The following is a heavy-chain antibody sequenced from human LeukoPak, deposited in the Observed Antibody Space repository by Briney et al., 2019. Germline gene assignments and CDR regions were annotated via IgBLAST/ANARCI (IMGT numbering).Heavy chain of an antibody. CDR1: GGSISSYY. CDR3: TRDSSSCDFDY. V-gene: IGHV3-15*01. Sequence: ETLSLTCTVSGGSISSYYWSWIRQPPGKGLEWVGRIKSKTDGGTTDYAAPVKGRFTISRDDSKNTLYLQMNSLKTEDTAVYYCTRDSSSCDFDYWGQGTLVTVSS. D-gene: IGHD6-13*01. J-gene: IGHJ4*02. CDR2: IKSKTDGGTT.